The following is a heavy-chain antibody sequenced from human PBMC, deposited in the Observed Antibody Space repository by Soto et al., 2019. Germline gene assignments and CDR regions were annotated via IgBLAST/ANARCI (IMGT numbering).Heavy chain of an antibody. V-gene: IGHV4-30-4*01. CDR1: GDSISNGYYT. Sequence: QVQLQESGPGLVEPSQTLSLTCTVSGDSISNGYYTWSWIRQPPGKDLEWIGHLYNSVNTYSNPSLEGRVTISADTSKNQFSMTLSSVTAADTAVYYCASGPSGDKVDYWGQGTLVTISS. J-gene: IGHJ4*02. D-gene: IGHD3-10*01. CDR3: ASGPSGDKVDY. CDR2: LYNSVNT.